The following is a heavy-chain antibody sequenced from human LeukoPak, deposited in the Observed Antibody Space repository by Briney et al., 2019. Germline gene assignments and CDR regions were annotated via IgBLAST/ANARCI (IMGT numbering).Heavy chain of an antibody. V-gene: IGHV4-34*01. J-gene: IGHJ5*02. Sequence: SETLSLTCAVYGGSFSGYYWSWIRQPPGKGLEWIGEINHSGSTNYNPSLKSRVTISVDTSKNQFSLKLSSVTAADTAVYYCARTMVRGVINSFNPWGQGTLVTVSS. CDR2: INHSGST. CDR3: ARTMVRGVINSFNP. CDR1: GGSFSGYY. D-gene: IGHD3-10*01.